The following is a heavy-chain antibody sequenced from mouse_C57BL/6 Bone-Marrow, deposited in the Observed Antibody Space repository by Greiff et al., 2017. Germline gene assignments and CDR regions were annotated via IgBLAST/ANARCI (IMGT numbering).Heavy chain of an antibody. CDR1: GYTFTTYP. V-gene: IGHV1-47*01. D-gene: IGHD5-1*01. CDR3: ARSSTFFYYFDY. J-gene: IGHJ2*01. CDR2: FHPYNDDT. Sequence: LVESGAELVKPGASVKMSCKASGYTFTTYPIEWMKQNHGKSLEWIGNFHPYNDDTKYNEKFKGKATLTVEKSSNTVYLELSRLTSEDSAVYYCARSSTFFYYFDYWGQGTTLTVSS.